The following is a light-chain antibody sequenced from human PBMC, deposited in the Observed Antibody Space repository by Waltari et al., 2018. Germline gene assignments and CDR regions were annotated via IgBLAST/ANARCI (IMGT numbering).Light chain of an antibody. CDR3: QQYNNWPYT. CDR2: GAS. Sequence: EVVKTQSPVTLSVSPGERATLSCRASQSVSSNLAWYQQKPGQAPRLLIYGASTRATGIPARFSGSGSGTEFTLTISSLQSEDFAVYYCQQYNNWPYTSGQGTKLEIK. CDR1: QSVSSN. V-gene: IGKV3-15*01. J-gene: IGKJ2*01.